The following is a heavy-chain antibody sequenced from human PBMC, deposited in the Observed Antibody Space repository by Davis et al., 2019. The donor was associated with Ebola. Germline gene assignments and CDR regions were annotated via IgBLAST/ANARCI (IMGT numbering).Heavy chain of an antibody. CDR3: ARDGNFDFWSGPKFDY. CDR2: ISDGSRAT. V-gene: IGHV3-21*01. J-gene: IGHJ4*02. D-gene: IGHD3-3*01. Sequence: GESLKISCAASGFTFRSYTMNWVRQAPGKGLEWVSTISDGSRATHYADSVRGRFTISRDNAKNSLFLHMSSLRAEDTAVYYCARDGNFDFWSGPKFDYWGQGTLVTVSS. CDR1: GFTFRSYT.